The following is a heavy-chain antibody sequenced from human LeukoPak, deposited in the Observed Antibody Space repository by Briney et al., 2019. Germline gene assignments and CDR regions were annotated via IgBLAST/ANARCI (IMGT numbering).Heavy chain of an antibody. CDR1: GFTFSNSE. CDR2: ISITGGTT. Sequence: GGSLRLSCAASGFTFSNSEMNWVRQAPGEGLEWLSFISITGGTTHYAVSVKGRFTISRDNAQSSLFLQMNNLRAEDTAVYYCGRLTAYYSDYWGQGTLVTVSS. CDR3: GRLTAYYSDY. J-gene: IGHJ4*02. V-gene: IGHV3-48*03.